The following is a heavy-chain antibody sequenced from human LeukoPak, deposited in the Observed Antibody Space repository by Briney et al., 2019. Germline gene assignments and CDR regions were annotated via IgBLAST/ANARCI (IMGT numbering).Heavy chain of an antibody. D-gene: IGHD3-10*01. CDR1: GYTFTRYY. V-gene: IGHV1-2*02. J-gene: IGHJ4*02. CDR3: ARAVLLWFGESNDY. CDR2: INPNSGGT. Sequence: GASVKVSCKASGYTFTRYYMHWVREAPGQGLEWMGWINPNSGGTNYAQKFQGRVTMTRDTSISTAYMELSRLRSDDTAVYYCARAVLLWFGESNDYWGQGTLVTVSS.